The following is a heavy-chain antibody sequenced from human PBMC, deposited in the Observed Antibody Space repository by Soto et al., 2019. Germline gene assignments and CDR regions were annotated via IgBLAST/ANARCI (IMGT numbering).Heavy chain of an antibody. Sequence: QVQLVESGGGVVQPGRSLRLSCAASGFTFSSYGMHWVRQAPGKGLEWVAVISYDGSNKYYADSVKGRFTISRDNSKNPLYLQMNSLRAEDTAVYYCAGTQATVTTLFDWYFDLWGRGTLVTVSS. CDR3: AGTQATVTTLFDWYFDL. J-gene: IGHJ2*01. V-gene: IGHV3-30*03. D-gene: IGHD4-17*01. CDR2: ISYDGSNK. CDR1: GFTFSSYG.